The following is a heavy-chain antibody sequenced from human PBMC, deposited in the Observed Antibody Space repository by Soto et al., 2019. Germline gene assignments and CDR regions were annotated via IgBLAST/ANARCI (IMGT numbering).Heavy chain of an antibody. V-gene: IGHV1-69*12. Sequence: QVVQSGAEVKKPGSSVKVSCKASGGTFNRQAFSWVRQAPGQGLEWMGGFIPIFGTTDYSQKFQGRVTITADEATSTAYMELSSLTSGDTAVYYCAIGDSSMFEGGEWFEPWGQGTLFTVSS. J-gene: IGHJ5*02. CDR2: FIPIFGTT. CDR3: AIGDSSMFEGGEWFEP. CDR1: GGTFNRQA. D-gene: IGHD3-10*02.